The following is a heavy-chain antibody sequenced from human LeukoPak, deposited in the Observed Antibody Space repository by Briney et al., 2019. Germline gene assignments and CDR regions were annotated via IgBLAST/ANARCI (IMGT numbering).Heavy chain of an antibody. Sequence: PXGSLRLSCAASGFTFSSYSMNWVRQAPGKGLEWVSSISSSSSYIYYADSVKSRFTISRDNAKNSLYLQMNSLRAEDTAVYYCARVEYYYGSGSYRVFDYWGQGTLVTVSS. CDR1: GFTFSSYS. D-gene: IGHD3-10*01. CDR3: ARVEYYYGSGSYRVFDY. V-gene: IGHV3-21*01. J-gene: IGHJ4*02. CDR2: ISSSSSYI.